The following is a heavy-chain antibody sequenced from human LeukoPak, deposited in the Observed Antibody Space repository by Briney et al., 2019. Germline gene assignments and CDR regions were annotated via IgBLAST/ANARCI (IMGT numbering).Heavy chain of an antibody. CDR1: GYSFSAYW. CDR3: TRDTFGARDS. CDR2: INEDGSST. D-gene: IGHD3-10*01. V-gene: IGHV3-74*01. J-gene: IGHJ4*02. Sequence: GGSLRLSRGASGYSFSAYWMHWVRQGPGKGLVWVSRINEDGSSTSYAESVRGRFTISRDNARNTLYLQMNSLRAEDAAVYYCTRDTFGARDSWGQGTLVTVSS.